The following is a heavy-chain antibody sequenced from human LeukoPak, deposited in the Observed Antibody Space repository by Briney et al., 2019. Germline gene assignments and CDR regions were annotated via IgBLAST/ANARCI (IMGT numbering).Heavy chain of an antibody. J-gene: IGHJ4*02. D-gene: IGHD2-8*01. V-gene: IGHV4-59*01. CDR2: IYYSGST. CDR3: ARHPPRMAHFDY. CDR1: GGSISSYF. Sequence: LGTPSLTRTFSGGSISSYFWRLVRQPPGEGLEWIGYIYYSGSTNYNPSLKSRVTISVDTSKNQFSLKLSSVTAADTAVYYCARHPPRMAHFDYWGQGTLVTISS.